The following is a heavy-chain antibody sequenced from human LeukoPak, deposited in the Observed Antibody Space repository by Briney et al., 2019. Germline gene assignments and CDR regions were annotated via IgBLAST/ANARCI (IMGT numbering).Heavy chain of an antibody. CDR2: IYKSGAT. CDR1: GGSISSSTYY. J-gene: IGHJ6*03. V-gene: IGHV4-39*07. Sequence: SETLSLTCTVSGGSISSSTYYWGWIRQSPGKGLEWIGSIYKSGATYYNPSLKSRVTMSVDTSKNQFSLKLSSVTAADTAVYYCAREGRGSGSDPDYYYYMDVWGKGTTVTISS. D-gene: IGHD3-10*01. CDR3: AREGRGSGSDPDYYYYMDV.